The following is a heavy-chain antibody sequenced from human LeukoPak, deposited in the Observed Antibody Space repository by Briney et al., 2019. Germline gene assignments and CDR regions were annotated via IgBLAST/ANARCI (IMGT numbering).Heavy chain of an antibody. Sequence: GGSLRLSCAASGFTFSSYSMNWVRQAPGKGLEWVSSISSSSSYIYYADSVEGRFTISRDNAKNSLYLQMNSLRAEDTAVYYCASDMVATPAFDIWGQGTMVTVSS. CDR3: ASDMVATPAFDI. J-gene: IGHJ3*02. D-gene: IGHD5-12*01. V-gene: IGHV3-21*01. CDR1: GFTFSSYS. CDR2: ISSSSSYI.